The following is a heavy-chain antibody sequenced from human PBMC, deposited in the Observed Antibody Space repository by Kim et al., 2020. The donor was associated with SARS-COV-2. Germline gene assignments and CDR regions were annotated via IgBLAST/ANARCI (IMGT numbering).Heavy chain of an antibody. V-gene: IGHV4-39*01. CDR1: XGSISSSSYY. Sequence: SEXLSLTCTXSXGSISSSSYYWGWIRQPPGKGLEWIGSISYSGSTYYNPSLKSRVTISVDTSKNQFSLKLNSVTAADTAVYYCARQFRGNSPLFDYWGQGTLVTVSS. D-gene: IGHD3-10*01. CDR3: ARQFRGNSPLFDY. J-gene: IGHJ4*02. CDR2: ISYSGST.